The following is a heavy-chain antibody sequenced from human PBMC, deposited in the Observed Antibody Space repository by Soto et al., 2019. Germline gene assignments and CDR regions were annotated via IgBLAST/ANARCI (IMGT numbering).Heavy chain of an antibody. CDR1: GGTFSSYA. CDR3: ALWGGGSFYRGCAFDI. Sequence: SVKVSCNXSGGTFSSYAISWVRPAPGQGLERMGGIIPIFGTANYAQKFQARDTTTADPSTSTDYMELSTLRSEHTAVYYRALWGGGSFYRGCAFDIWGQGTMVTVSS. D-gene: IGHD1-26*01. J-gene: IGHJ3*02. V-gene: IGHV1-69*13. CDR2: IIPIFGTA.